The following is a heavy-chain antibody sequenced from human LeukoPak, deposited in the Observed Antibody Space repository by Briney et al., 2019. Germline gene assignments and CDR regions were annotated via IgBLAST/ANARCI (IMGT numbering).Heavy chain of an antibody. CDR2: ISSSSSYI. V-gene: IGHV3-21*01. CDR1: GFTFSSYS. Sequence: GESLRLSCAASGFTFSSYSMNWVRQAPGKGLDWVSSISSSSSYIYYADSVKGRFTISRNNAKNSLYLQMNSLRAEDTAVYYCASGYCSSTSCLPDYWGQGTLVTVSS. J-gene: IGHJ4*02. CDR3: ASGYCSSTSCLPDY. D-gene: IGHD2-2*01.